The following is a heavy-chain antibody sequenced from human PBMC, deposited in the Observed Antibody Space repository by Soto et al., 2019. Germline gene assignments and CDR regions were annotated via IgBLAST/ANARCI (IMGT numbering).Heavy chain of an antibody. V-gene: IGHV3-23*01. CDR2: ISGSGGST. J-gene: IGHJ1*01. D-gene: IGHD3-3*01. Sequence: GGSLRLSCAASGFTFSSYAMSWVRQAPGKGLEWVSAISGSGGSTYYADSVKGRFTISRDNSKNTLYLQMNSLRAEDTAVYYCAKDDITSLFRETKYFQHWGQGTLVTVSS. CDR3: AKDDITSLFRETKYFQH. CDR1: GFTFSSYA.